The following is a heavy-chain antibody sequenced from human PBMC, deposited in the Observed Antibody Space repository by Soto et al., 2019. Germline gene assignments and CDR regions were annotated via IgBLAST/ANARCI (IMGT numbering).Heavy chain of an antibody. J-gene: IGHJ6*02. CDR2: INPSSGNT. D-gene: IGHD3-3*01. Sequence: QVQLVPSGAEVNKPGASVKVSCKASGYSFTRHDINWVLQAPGQGLEWMGWINPSSGNTGYAQRFLGRLTMTTDTFTSPAAMELGGLKSEDTAIYYWARECSLVSGVMVFYGMDVWGQGTTVTVPS. V-gene: IGHV1-8*01. CDR1: GYSFTRHD. CDR3: ARECSLVSGVMVFYGMDV.